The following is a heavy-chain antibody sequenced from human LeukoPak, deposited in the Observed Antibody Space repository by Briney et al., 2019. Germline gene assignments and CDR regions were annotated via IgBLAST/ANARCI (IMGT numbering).Heavy chain of an antibody. D-gene: IGHD4-11*01. CDR3: ARDLGVTAVLPNWFDP. CDR1: GGSIRSSSYY. CDR2: IYYSGST. Sequence: SETLSLTCTVSGGSIRSSSYYWGWIRQPPGKGLEWIGSIYYSGSTYYNPSLKSRVTISVDTSKNQFSLKLSSVTAADMAVYYCARDLGVTAVLPNWFDPWGQGTLVTVSS. V-gene: IGHV4-39*07. J-gene: IGHJ5*02.